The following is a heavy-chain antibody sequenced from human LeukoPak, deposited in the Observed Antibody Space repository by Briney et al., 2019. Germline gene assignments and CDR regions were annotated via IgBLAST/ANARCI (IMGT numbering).Heavy chain of an antibody. CDR3: ARGPRGGNWNEALDY. CDR1: GYSFTTYW. V-gene: IGHV5-51*01. Sequence: GESLKISCKASGYSFTTYWIGWVRQTPGKGLEWMGMFFPGDSDTRKSPSFQGQVTLSADNSITTAYLQWSSLKASDTAMYYCARGPRGGNWNEALDYWGQGTLVTVSS. D-gene: IGHD1-1*01. CDR2: FFPGDSDT. J-gene: IGHJ4*02.